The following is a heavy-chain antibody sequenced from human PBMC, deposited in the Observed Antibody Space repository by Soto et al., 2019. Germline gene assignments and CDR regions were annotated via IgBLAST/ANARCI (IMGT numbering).Heavy chain of an antibody. Sequence: GGSLRLSCAASGFTFDDYTMHWVRQAPGKGLEWVSFISWDGGSTYYADSVKGRFTISRDNSKNSLYLQMNSLRTEDTALYYCAKEGCFRASYYYGMDVWGQGTTVTVSS. CDR1: GFTFDDYT. J-gene: IGHJ6*02. CDR2: ISWDGGST. V-gene: IGHV3-43*01. CDR3: AKEGCFRASYYYGMDV. D-gene: IGHD2-15*01.